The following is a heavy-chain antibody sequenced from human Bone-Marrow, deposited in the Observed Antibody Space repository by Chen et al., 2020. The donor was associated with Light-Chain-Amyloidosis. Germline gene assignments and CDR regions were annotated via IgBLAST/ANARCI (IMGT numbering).Heavy chain of an antibody. CDR1: GFTFSGSA. J-gene: IGHJ6*02. Sequence: EVQVVESGGGLVQPGGSLKLSCAASGFTFSGSAIHWVRQASGKGLEWVGRIRNKADSYATSYAASMKGRCIISRDDSKSTAYLQMNSLNTEDTAVYYCVPRGFADRYAMDVWGQGTTVTVSS. V-gene: IGHV3-73*02. D-gene: IGHD3-10*01. CDR2: IRNKADSYAT. CDR3: VPRGFADRYAMDV.